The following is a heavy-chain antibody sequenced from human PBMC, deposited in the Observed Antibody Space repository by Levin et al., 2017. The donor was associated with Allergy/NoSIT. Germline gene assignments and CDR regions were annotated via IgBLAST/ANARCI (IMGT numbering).Heavy chain of an antibody. V-gene: IGHV4-61*02. D-gene: IGHD2-2*01. CDR1: GGSINSGSYY. J-gene: IGHJ3*02. CDR2: IHTTGST. CDR3: ARDGDFVVVPSASREAFDI. Sequence: SETLSLTCTVSGGSINSGSYYWNWIRHPAGKGLEWIGRIHTTGSTDYNPSLKSRVIISGDTSKNQFSLKLSSVTAADTAVYYCARDGDFVVVPSASREAFDIWGQGTMVTVSS.